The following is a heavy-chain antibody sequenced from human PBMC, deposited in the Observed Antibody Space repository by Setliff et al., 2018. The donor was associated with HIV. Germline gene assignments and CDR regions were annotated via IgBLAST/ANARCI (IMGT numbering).Heavy chain of an antibody. CDR1: GYTFTTSG. V-gene: IGHV1-18*01. D-gene: IGHD3-3*01. CDR2: INIYSGNT. J-gene: IGHJ4*02. Sequence: ASVKVSCKTSGYTFTTSGISWVRQAPGQGLEWMGWINIYSGNTNYAQKFQGRVTMTTDTSTSTAYMELRSLRSDDTAMYYCASGPGWSFDYWGQGTLVTVSS. CDR3: ASGPGWSFDY.